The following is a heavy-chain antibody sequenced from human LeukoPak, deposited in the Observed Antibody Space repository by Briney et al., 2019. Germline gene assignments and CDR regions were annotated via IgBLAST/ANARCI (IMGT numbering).Heavy chain of an antibody. CDR1: GYTFTSYY. V-gene: IGHV1-46*01. D-gene: IGHD1/OR15-1a*01. Sequence: GASVKVSCKASGYTFTSYYMHWVRQAPGQGLEWMGIINPSGGSTSYAQKFQGRVTMTRDMSTSTVYMELSSLRSEDTAVYYCASDGLRLETEQYWGQGTLVTVSS. CDR2: INPSGGST. CDR3: ASDGLRLETEQY. J-gene: IGHJ4*02.